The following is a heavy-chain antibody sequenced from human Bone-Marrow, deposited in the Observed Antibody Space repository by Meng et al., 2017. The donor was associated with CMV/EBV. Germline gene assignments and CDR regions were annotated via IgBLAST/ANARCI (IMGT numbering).Heavy chain of an antibody. CDR2: ISAYNGNT. CDR1: GYTFTSYG. CDR3: ASQRGTAMVVVEYYFDY. Sequence: ASVKVSCKASGYTFTSYGISWVRQAPGQGLEWMGWISAYNGNTNYAQKLQGRVTMTTDTSTSTAYMELRSLRPDDTAVYYCASQRGTAMVVVEYYFDYWGQGTLVTVSS. J-gene: IGHJ4*02. V-gene: IGHV1-18*01. D-gene: IGHD5-18*01.